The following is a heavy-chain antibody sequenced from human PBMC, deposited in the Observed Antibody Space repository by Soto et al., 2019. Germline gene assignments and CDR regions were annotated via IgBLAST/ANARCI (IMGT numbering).Heavy chain of an antibody. CDR3: ARESIAALDY. V-gene: IGHV4-34*01. D-gene: IGHD6-6*01. J-gene: IGHJ4*02. CDR2: INHSGST. CDR1: GGSFSVYY. Sequence: ETLSITCTVYGGSFSVYYWSWIRQPPGKGLEWIGEINHSGSTNYNPSLKSRVTISVDTSKNQFSLKLSSVTAADTAVYYCARESIAALDYWGQGTLVTVSS.